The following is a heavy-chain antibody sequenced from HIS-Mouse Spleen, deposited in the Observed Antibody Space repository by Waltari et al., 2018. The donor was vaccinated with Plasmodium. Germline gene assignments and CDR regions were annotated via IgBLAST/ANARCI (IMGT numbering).Heavy chain of an antibody. CDR1: GFPFSSYW. Sequence: EVQLVESGGGLVQPGGSLRLPCSAAGFPFSSYWMGWVRQAPGKGLEWVANIKQDGSEKYYVDSVKGRFTISRDNAKNSLYLQMNSLRAEDTAVYYCASSWYWYFDLWGRGTLVTVSS. D-gene: IGHD6-13*01. CDR2: IKQDGSEK. V-gene: IGHV3-7*01. J-gene: IGHJ2*01. CDR3: ASSWYWYFDL.